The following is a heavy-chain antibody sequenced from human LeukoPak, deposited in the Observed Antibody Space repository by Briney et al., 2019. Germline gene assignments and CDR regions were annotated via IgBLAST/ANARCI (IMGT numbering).Heavy chain of an antibody. D-gene: IGHD3-3*01. J-gene: IGHJ4*02. CDR3: ARDDFWSGYYSTLDY. V-gene: IGHV1-69*13. Sequence: ASVKVSCKASGGTFSSYAISWVRQAPGQGLEWMGGIIPIFGTANYAQKFQGRVTITADEYPSTAYMELGSLRSEDTAVYYCARDDFWSGYYSTLDYWGKGTLVSVSS. CDR1: GGTFSSYA. CDR2: IIPIFGTA.